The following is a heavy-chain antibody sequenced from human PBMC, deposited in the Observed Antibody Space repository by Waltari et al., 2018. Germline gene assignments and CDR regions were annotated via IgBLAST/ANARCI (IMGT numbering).Heavy chain of an antibody. CDR1: GVSMRNVIYS. V-gene: IGHV4-39*01. J-gene: IGHJ5*02. Sequence: QMQLQESGPGLVKPSETLSLTCTVYGVSMRNVIYSFVWFRQPPGKGLEWIAGIFHSGSASYNPSLESRFTISVDTSRNQLSLTLASVTATDTAMYYCATYTAWGQGTLVTVSS. CDR3: ATYTA. CDR2: IFHSGSA.